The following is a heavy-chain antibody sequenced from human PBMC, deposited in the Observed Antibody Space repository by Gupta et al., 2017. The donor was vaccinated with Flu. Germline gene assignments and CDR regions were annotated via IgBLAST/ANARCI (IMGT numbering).Heavy chain of an antibody. V-gene: IGHV3-7*01. D-gene: IGHD3-16*01. J-gene: IGHJ4*02. Sequence: EVHLVESGGGLVQPGGSLKLSCAASGFDFHGYWMACVRQAPGKGLEWVANINRNGSEKHYSDAVRGRATISRDNGKKSVLLQMNSLRVDDTAKYFCVRDTPGRVGSADPFDYWGQGFQVNVSA. CDR3: VRDTPGRVGSADPFDY. CDR1: GFDFHGYW. CDR2: INRNGSEK.